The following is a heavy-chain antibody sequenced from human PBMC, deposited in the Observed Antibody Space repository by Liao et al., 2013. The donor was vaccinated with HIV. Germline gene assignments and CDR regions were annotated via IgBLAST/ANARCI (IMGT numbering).Heavy chain of an antibody. V-gene: IGHV4-4*07. CDR3: ARGLSDMVRGVAYFDL. CDR2: IYTSGST. J-gene: IGHJ2*01. D-gene: IGHD3-10*01. Sequence: QVQLQESGPGLVKPSETLSLTCTVSGGSISSYYWSWIRQPAGKGLEWIGRIYTSGSTNYNPSLKSRVTMSVDTSKNQFSLKLSSVTAADTAVYYCARGLSDMVRGVAYFDLWGRGTLVTVSS. CDR1: GGSISSYY.